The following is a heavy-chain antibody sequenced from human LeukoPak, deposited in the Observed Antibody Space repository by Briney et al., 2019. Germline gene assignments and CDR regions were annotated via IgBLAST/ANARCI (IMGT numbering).Heavy chain of an antibody. V-gene: IGHV3-66*01. CDR1: GFTVSSNY. J-gene: IGHJ4*02. Sequence: GGSLRLSCAASGFTVSSNYMSWVRQAPGKGLEWVSVIYSGGSTYYADSVKGRFTISRDNSKNTLYLQMNSLRAEDTAVYYCARDEEDDFWSGYYRNWGQGTLVTVSS. D-gene: IGHD3-3*01. CDR3: ARDEEDDFWSGYYRN. CDR2: IYSGGST.